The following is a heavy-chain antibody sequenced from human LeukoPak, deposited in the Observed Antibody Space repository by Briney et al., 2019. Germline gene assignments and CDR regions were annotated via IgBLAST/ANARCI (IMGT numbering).Heavy chain of an antibody. J-gene: IGHJ6*02. V-gene: IGHV3-7*01. CDR2: IKQDGSEK. CDR1: GFTFSSYW. D-gene: IGHD6-13*01. CDR3: ARGPYSSSWYGYYYYYGMDV. Sequence: PGGSLRLSCAASGFTFSSYWMSWVRQAPGKGLEWVANIKQDGSEKYYVDSVKGRFTISRDHAKNSLYLQMNSLRAEDTAVYYCARGPYSSSWYGYYYYYGMDVWGQGTTVTVSS.